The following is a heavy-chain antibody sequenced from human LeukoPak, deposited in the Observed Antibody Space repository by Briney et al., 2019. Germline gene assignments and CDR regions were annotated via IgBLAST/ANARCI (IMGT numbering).Heavy chain of an antibody. CDR3: ASNYYGSGNYPVFYYFDY. J-gene: IGHJ4*02. V-gene: IGHV1-69*05. D-gene: IGHD3-10*01. CDR1: GGTFSSYA. CDR2: IIPIFGTT. Sequence: SVKVSRKASGGTFSSYAFSWVRQAPGQGLEWMGRIIPIFGTTNYAQKFQGRVTITTDESTSTAYMELRSLRSEDTAVYYCASNYYGSGNYPVFYYFDYWGQGTLVTVSS.